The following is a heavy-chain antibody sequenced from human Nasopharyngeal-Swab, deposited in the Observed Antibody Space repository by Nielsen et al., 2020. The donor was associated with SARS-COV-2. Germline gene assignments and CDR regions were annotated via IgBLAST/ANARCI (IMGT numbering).Heavy chain of an antibody. J-gene: IGHJ6*02. D-gene: IGHD1-26*01. V-gene: IGHV4-38-2*01. CDR2: IYHSGST. CDR3: ARGRELFNYYYYGMDV. CDR1: GYSISSGYY. Sequence: SETLSLTCAVSGYSISSGYYWGWIRQPPGKGLEWIGSIYHSGSTYYNPSLKSRVTISVDTSKNQFSLKLSSVTAADTAVYYCARGRELFNYYYYGMDVWGQGTTFTVSS.